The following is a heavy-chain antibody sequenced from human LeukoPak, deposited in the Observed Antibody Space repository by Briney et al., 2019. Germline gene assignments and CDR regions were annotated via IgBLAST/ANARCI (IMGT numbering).Heavy chain of an antibody. CDR3: ARERPQLGDFDY. J-gene: IGHJ4*02. CDR1: GFTFSSYA. CDR2: ISYDGSNK. Sequence: PGGSLRLSCAASGFTFSSYAMHWVRQAPGKGLEWVAVISYDGSNKYYADSVKGRFTISRDNSKNTLYLQMNSLRAEDTAVYYCARERPQLGDFDYWGQGTLVTVSS. V-gene: IGHV3-30-3*01. D-gene: IGHD1-1*01.